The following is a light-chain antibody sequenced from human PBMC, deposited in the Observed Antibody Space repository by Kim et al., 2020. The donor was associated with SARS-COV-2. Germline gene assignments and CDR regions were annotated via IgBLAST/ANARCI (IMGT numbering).Light chain of an antibody. J-gene: IGKJ3*01. CDR1: QGISSY. CDR3: QQYYSYPFT. V-gene: IGKV1-8*01. Sequence: SSTGDRGTITGRASQGISSYLAWYQQKPGKAPKLLIYAASTLQSGVPSRFSGSGSGTDFTLTISCLQSEDFATYYCQQYYSYPFTFGPGTKVDIK. CDR2: AAS.